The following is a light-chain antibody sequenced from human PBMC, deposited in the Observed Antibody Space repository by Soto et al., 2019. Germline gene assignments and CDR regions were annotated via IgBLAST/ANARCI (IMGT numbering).Light chain of an antibody. Sequence: QSLLTQPASVSGSHGQSITLSCTGTSSDVGDYNYVSWYQQHPGKAPKLMIYDVSNRPSGVSNRFSGSKSGNTASLTISGLQAEDEADYYCSSYTSSSTFYVFGTGTKVTVL. CDR2: DVS. CDR3: SSYTSSSTFYV. J-gene: IGLJ1*01. V-gene: IGLV2-14*01. CDR1: SSDVGDYNY.